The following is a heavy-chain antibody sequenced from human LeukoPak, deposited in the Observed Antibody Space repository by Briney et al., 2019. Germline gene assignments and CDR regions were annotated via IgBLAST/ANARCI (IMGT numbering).Heavy chain of an antibody. CDR2: IYYSGST. CDR3: ARRRSSGWFDAFDI. D-gene: IGHD6-19*01. Sequence: PSETLSLTCTVSGGSISSYYWSWIRQPPGKGLEWIGYIYYSGSTNYNPSLKSRVTISVDTSKNQFSLKLSSVTAADTAVYYCARRRSSGWFDAFDIWGQGTMVTVSS. J-gene: IGHJ3*02. V-gene: IGHV4-59*08. CDR1: GGSISSYY.